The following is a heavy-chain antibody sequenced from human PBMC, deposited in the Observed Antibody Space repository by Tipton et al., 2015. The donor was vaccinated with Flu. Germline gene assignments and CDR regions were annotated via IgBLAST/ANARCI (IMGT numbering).Heavy chain of an antibody. J-gene: IGHJ4*02. CDR2: INEDGSTT. CDR1: GFTFSNYW. D-gene: IGHD3/OR15-3a*01. V-gene: IGHV3-7*01. Sequence: SLRLSCAASGFTFSNYWMLWVRQAPGKGLEWVANINEDGSTTYYVDSVKGRFTISRDNARNSVFLQMNSLRVEDTAIYYCLISGGYWGQGTLVTVSS. CDR3: LISGGY.